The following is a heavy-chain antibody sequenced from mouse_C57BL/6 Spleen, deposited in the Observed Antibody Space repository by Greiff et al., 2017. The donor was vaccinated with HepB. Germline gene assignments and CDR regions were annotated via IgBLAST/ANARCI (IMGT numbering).Heavy chain of an antibody. Sequence: QVQLQQSGAELVMPGASVKLSCKASGYTFTSYWMHWVKQRPGQGLEWIGEIDPSDSYTNYNQKFKGKSTLTVDKSSSTAYMQLSSLTSEDSAVYYCAKPGVDYYAMDYWGQGTSVTVSS. V-gene: IGHV1-69*01. J-gene: IGHJ4*01. CDR3: AKPGVDYYAMDY. CDR1: GYTFTSYW. CDR2: IDPSDSYT. D-gene: IGHD1-1*01.